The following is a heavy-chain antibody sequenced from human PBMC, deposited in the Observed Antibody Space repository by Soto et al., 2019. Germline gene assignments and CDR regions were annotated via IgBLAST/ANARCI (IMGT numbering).Heavy chain of an antibody. Sequence: GGSLRLSCEVSGFTFSAYWMHWVRQVPGKGLIWVSRISDDGSTTTYADSVKGRFTISRDNAKNTLYLQMNSLRADDTGLYYCTRGPRVSSTGTRAHWGQGTLVTVSS. V-gene: IGHV3-74*01. CDR1: GFTFSAYW. CDR3: TRGPRVSSTGTRAH. J-gene: IGHJ4*02. CDR2: ISDDGSTT. D-gene: IGHD1-1*01.